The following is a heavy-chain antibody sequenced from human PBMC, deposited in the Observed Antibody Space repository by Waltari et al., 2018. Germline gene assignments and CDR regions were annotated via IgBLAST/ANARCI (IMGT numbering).Heavy chain of an antibody. J-gene: IGHJ4*02. Sequence: QVQLVESGGGVVQPGGSLRLSCAASGFTFSNYGMHWVRPAPGKGLQWVAFIQYDGRNKYYAESVKGRFTISRDNSKNTLYLQMDSLRAEDTALYYCAKWYGGDYYFDYWGQGTLVTVSS. CDR1: GFTFSNYG. V-gene: IGHV3-30*02. CDR2: IQYDGRNK. CDR3: AKWYGGDYYFDY. D-gene: IGHD1-26*01.